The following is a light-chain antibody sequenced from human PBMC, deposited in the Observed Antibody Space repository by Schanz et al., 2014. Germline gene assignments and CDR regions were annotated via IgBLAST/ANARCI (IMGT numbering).Light chain of an antibody. Sequence: EIVLTQSPGTLSLSPGERATLSCRASQSVSSSYLAWYQQKPGQAPRLLIYGASSRATGIPDRFSGSGSGTVFTLTITRLEPEDFAVYYCQQRSNWPWTFGQGAKVEIK. J-gene: IGKJ1*01. CDR1: QSVSSSY. V-gene: IGKV3D-20*02. CDR3: QQRSNWPWT. CDR2: GAS.